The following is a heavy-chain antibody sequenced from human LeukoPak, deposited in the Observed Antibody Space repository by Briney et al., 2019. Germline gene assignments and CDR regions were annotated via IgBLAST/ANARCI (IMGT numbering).Heavy chain of an antibody. CDR2: ISSSSSYI. J-gene: IGHJ4*02. CDR1: GFTFSSYS. D-gene: IGHD3-22*01. V-gene: IGHV3-21*04. Sequence: GGSLRLSCAASGFTFSSYSTNWVRQAPGKGLEWVSSISSSSSYIYYADSVKGRFTISRDNAKNSLYLQMNSLRAEDTAVYYCARALSYYYDSSGYYGYWGQGTLVTVSS. CDR3: ARALSYYYDSSGYYGY.